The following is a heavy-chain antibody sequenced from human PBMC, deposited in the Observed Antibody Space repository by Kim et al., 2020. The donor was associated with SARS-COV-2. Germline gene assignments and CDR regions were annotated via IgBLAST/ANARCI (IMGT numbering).Heavy chain of an antibody. V-gene: IGHV4-4*07. Sequence: SETLSLTCTVSGGSISSYYWRWIRQPAGKGLEWIGRIYTSGSTNYNPSLKSRVTMSVDTSKNQFPLKLSSVTAADTAAYYCARAYCSSTSCYFAYWGQGTLVTVSS. CDR2: IYTSGST. J-gene: IGHJ4*02. D-gene: IGHD2-2*01. CDR3: ARAYCSSTSCYFAY. CDR1: GGSISSYY.